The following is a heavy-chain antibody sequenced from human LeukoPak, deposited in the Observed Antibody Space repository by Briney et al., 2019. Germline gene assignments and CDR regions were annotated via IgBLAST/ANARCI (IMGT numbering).Heavy chain of an antibody. CDR3: AKDKGREGDY. CDR1: GFTFSNYW. Sequence: GRSLRLSCAASGFTFSNYWMSWVRQAPGKGLKWVANIKEDGIDKYYADSVKGRFTISRDNSKNTLYLQMSSLRPEDTAVYYCAKDKGREGDYWGQGNLVTVSS. J-gene: IGHJ4*02. V-gene: IGHV3-7*01. CDR2: IKEDGIDK.